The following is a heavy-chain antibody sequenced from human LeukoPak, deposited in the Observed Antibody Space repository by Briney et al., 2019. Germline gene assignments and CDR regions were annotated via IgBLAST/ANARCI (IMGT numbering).Heavy chain of an antibody. CDR3: ARDQGEEEWELLPKLGYYFDY. V-gene: IGHV3-73*01. D-gene: IGHD1-26*01. J-gene: IGHJ4*02. CDR1: GFTFSGSA. Sequence: GGSLRLSCAASGFTFSGSAMHWVRQASGKGLEWVGLIRSKANSYATAYAASVKGRFTISRDDSKNTAYLQMNSLKTEDTAVYYCARDQGEEEWELLPKLGYYFDYWGQGTLVTVSS. CDR2: IRSKANSYAT.